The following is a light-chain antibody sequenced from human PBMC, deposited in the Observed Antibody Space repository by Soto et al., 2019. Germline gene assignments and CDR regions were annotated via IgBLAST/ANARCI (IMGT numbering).Light chain of an antibody. V-gene: IGKV3-11*01. J-gene: IGKJ1*01. Sequence: EIVLTQSPATLSLSPGERVTLSCRASQRVSSYLAWYQQNPGQAPRLLIYDASNRATGIPARFSGRGSGTDFTLTISSLDPEDFAFYYCQQRTNWPRTFGQGTKVEIK. CDR1: QRVSSY. CDR3: QQRTNWPRT. CDR2: DAS.